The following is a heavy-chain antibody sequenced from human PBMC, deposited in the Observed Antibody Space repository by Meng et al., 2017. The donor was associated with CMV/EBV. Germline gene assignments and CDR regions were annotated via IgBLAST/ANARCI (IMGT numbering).Heavy chain of an antibody. J-gene: IGHJ6*02. CDR2: INPSGGST. CDR1: GYTFTSYY. V-gene: IGHV1-46*01. CDR3: ARDPGDSSGYYPVYYYYGMDV. D-gene: IGHD3-22*01. Sequence: ASVKVSCKASGYTFTSYYMHWVRQAPGQGLEWMGIINPSGGSTSYAQKFQGRVTMTRDTSTSTVYMELSSLRSEDTAVYYCARDPGDSSGYYPVYYYYGMDVWGQGTTVTVSS.